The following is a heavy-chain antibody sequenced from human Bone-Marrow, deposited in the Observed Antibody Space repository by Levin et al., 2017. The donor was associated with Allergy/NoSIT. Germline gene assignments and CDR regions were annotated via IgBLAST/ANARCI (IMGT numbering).Heavy chain of an antibody. J-gene: IGHJ4*02. CDR3: VAGGVSSSTTFDT. CDR1: SGSINVYF. V-gene: IGHV4-4*07. D-gene: IGHD3-16*01. CDR2: LYSTGTT. Sequence: SETLSLTCTVSSGSINVYFWSWIRQPAGKGLEWLGRLYSTGTTNHNPSLSIRLTMSLDASKNEFSLKLGSVTAADTAVYFCVAGGVSSSTTFDTWGPGIQITVSS.